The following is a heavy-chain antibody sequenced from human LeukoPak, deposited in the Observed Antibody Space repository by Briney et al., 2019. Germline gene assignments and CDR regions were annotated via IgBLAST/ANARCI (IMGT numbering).Heavy chain of an antibody. J-gene: IGHJ4*02. CDR3: ARSSDTAMVTYGNFDY. Sequence: ASVKVSCKASGGTFSSYAISWVRQDPGQGLEWMGGIIPIFGTADYAQKFQGRVTITTDESTSTAYMELSSLRSEDTAVYYCARSSDTAMVTYGNFDYWGQGTLVTVSS. CDR2: IIPIFGTA. V-gene: IGHV1-69*05. CDR1: GGTFSSYA. D-gene: IGHD5-18*01.